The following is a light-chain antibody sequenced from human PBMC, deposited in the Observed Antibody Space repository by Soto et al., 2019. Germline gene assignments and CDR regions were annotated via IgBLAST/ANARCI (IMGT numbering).Light chain of an antibody. V-gene: IGKV3-20*01. CDR2: GAS. CDR3: QQYTNGPPYT. J-gene: IGKJ2*01. CDR1: QSVSTSY. Sequence: EIVLTQSPGTLSLSPGERATLSCRASQSVSTSYLAWYQQKPGQAPRLRIYGASSRATGIPDRFSGSGSGTDFTLTISRLEPEDSAVYYCQQYTNGPPYTFGQGTKLEIK.